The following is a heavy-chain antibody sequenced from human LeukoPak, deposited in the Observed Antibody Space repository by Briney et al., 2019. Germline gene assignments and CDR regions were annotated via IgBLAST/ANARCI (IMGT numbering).Heavy chain of an antibody. J-gene: IGHJ4*02. V-gene: IGHV3-33*01. CDR3: ARAPDSSGNFDY. CDR2: IWYDGSNK. D-gene: IGHD3-22*01. Sequence: GSLRLSCAASGFTFSSYGMHWVRQAPGKGLEWVAVIWYDGSNKYYADSVKGRFTISRDNSKNTLYLQMNSLGAEDTAVYYCARAPDSSGNFDYWGQGTLVTVSS. CDR1: GFTFSSYG.